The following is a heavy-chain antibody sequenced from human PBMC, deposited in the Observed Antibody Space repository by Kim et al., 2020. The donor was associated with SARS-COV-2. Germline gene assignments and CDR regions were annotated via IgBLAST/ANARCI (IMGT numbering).Heavy chain of an antibody. CDR1: GGSVSSGSYY. CDR3: ARMTGYDRRDLFDY. J-gene: IGHJ4*02. D-gene: IGHD5-12*01. Sequence: SETLSLTCTVSGGSVSSGSYYWSWIRQPPGKGLEWIGYIYYSGSTNYNPSLKSRVTISVDTSKNQFSLKLSSVTAADTAVYYCARMTGYDRRDLFDYWGQGTLVTVSS. CDR2: IYYSGST. V-gene: IGHV4-61*01.